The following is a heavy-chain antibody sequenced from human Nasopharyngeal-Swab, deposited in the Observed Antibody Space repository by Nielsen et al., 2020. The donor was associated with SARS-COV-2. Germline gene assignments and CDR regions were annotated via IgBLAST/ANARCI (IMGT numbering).Heavy chain of an antibody. V-gene: IGHV3-30*02. J-gene: IGHJ4*02. CDR1: GFTFSSYW. CDR2: IRYDGSNK. D-gene: IGHD6-13*01. Sequence: GSLSLSCAASGFTFSSYWMSWVRQAPGKGLEWVAFIRYDGSNKYYADSVKGRFTISRDNSKNTLYLQMNSLRAEDTAVYYCAGVFDYWGQGTLVTVSS. CDR3: AGVFDY.